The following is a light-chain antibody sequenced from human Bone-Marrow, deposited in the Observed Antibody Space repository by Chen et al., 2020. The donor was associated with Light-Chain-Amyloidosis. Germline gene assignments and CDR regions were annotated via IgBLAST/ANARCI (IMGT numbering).Light chain of an antibody. Sequence: QSMLTHPPSASGTPGPMISISCSGSDFDIGSNPVSWFQHVPETAPKLLIYGQNLRPAGVPDRFSGSKSGTSASLAISGLQSEDEATYFCAVWDDALTGWIFGGGTKLSVL. V-gene: IGLV1-44*01. CDR3: AVWDDALTGWI. J-gene: IGLJ2*01. CDR1: DFDIGSNP. CDR2: GQN.